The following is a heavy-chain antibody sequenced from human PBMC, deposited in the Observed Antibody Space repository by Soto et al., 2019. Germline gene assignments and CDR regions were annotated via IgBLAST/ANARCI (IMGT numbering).Heavy chain of an antibody. Sequence: EVQLVESGGGLVQPGGSLRLSCAASGFTLSTYWMSWVRQAPGKGLEWVANIKPDGSEKYYVDSVKGRFTISRDSAKNSLFLQVNSLRAEDTAVYYCARNPWGVAGIDYWGPGTLVTVSS. J-gene: IGHJ4*02. V-gene: IGHV3-7*01. CDR2: IKPDGSEK. CDR1: GFTLSTYW. CDR3: ARNPWGVAGIDY. D-gene: IGHD6-19*01.